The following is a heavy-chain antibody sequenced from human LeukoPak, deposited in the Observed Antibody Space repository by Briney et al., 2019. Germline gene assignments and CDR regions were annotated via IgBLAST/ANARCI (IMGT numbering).Heavy chain of an antibody. Sequence: SETLSLTCTVSGGSISSYYWSWIRQPPGKGLEWVGYIYYSGSTNYQPSLKSRVTISLDTSKNQFSLKLSSVTAADTAVYYFARGGGSPYNWFDPGGQGTLVTVSS. V-gene: IGHV4-59*01. J-gene: IGHJ5*02. CDR1: GGSISSYY. CDR3: ARGGGSPYNWFDP. CDR2: IYYSGST. D-gene: IGHD3-16*01.